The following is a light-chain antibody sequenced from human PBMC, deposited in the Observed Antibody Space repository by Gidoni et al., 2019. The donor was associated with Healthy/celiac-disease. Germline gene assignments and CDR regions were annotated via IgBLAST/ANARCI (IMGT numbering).Light chain of an antibody. V-gene: IGKV3-11*01. CDR2: DAS. CDR1: QSVSSY. Sequence: EIVLTQSPATLSLSPGERATLSCRASQSVSSYLAWYQQTPGQAPRLLIYDASNRATGIPARFSCSGSGTDFTLTISSLEPEDFAVYYCQQRSNWPSFGQGTKLEIK. CDR3: QQRSNWPS. J-gene: IGKJ2*01.